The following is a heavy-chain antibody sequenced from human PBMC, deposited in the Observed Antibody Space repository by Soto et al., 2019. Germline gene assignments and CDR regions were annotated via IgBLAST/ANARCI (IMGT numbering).Heavy chain of an antibody. CDR1: GLTFSSYA. V-gene: IGHV3-23*01. CDR3: AKGRSYYYYYGVDG. CDR2: ISGSGGST. Sequence: PGGSLRLSCAASGLTFSSYAMNWVRQAPGKGLEWVSAISGSGGSTYYADSVKGRFTISRDNSKNTLYLQMNSLRAEDTAVYFCAKGRSYYYYYGVDGWAKGTTVTVDS. J-gene: IGHJ6*04.